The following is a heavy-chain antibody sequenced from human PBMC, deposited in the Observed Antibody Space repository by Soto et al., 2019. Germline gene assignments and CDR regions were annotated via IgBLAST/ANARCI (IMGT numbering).Heavy chain of an antibody. CDR2: IYYSGST. Sequence: LSLTCTISNGSIGSYYWTWVRQPPGKGLEWIGHIYYSGSTNYNPSLKSRLTLSLDTSKNQFSLKLTSVTAADTAVYYCARVGRLITAAGLLDAWGQGTLVTVSS. D-gene: IGHD6-13*01. CDR3: ARVGRLITAAGLLDA. J-gene: IGHJ5*02. V-gene: IGHV4-59*01. CDR1: NGSIGSYY.